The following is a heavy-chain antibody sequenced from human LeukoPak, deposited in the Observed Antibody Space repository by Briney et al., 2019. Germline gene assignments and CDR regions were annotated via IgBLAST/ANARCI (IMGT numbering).Heavy chain of an antibody. Sequence: SETLSLTCTVSGGSISSTTYYWGWVRQPPGKGLEWIGEVFHSGSTNYNPSLKSRVTISIDKSKNQFSLEVTSVTAADTAIYYCARDLAVAGTNYFDFWGQGVLVTVSS. CDR1: GGSISSTTYY. J-gene: IGHJ4*02. CDR2: VFHSGST. D-gene: IGHD6-19*01. V-gene: IGHV4-39*07. CDR3: ARDLAVAGTNYFDF.